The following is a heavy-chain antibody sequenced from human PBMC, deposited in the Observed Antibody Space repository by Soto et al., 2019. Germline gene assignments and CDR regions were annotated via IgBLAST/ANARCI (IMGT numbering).Heavy chain of an antibody. V-gene: IGHV4-31*03. CDR2: RHYSGST. Sequence: QVQLQESGPGLVETSETLSLTCTVSGGSMANAAYYWTWIRQYPGEGLEWIGYRHYSGSTSYHPSLKSRLAISLDTPRNHFSLKFSSVTVADTAVYYCVRMTDWSVDNWGQGTLVTVSS. CDR1: GGSMANAAYY. D-gene: IGHD3-9*01. J-gene: IGHJ4*02. CDR3: VRMTDWSVDN.